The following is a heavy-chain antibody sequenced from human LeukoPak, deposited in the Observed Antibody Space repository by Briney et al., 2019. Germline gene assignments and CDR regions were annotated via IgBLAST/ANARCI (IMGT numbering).Heavy chain of an antibody. CDR1: AFTFSSYW. V-gene: IGHV3-23*01. J-gene: IGHJ4*02. CDR2: ISGSGGST. Sequence: GGSLRLSCAASAFTFSSYWMSWVRQAPGKGLEWVSTISGSGGSTYYADSVKGRFTISRDNSKNTLHLQMNSLRAEDTAVYYCAKSAYYDSSGFYREYYFDYWGQGTLVTVSS. CDR3: AKSAYYDSSGFYREYYFDY. D-gene: IGHD3-22*01.